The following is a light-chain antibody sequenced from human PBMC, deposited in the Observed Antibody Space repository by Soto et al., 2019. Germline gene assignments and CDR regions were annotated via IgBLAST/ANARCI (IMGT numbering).Light chain of an antibody. V-gene: IGLV2-8*01. CDR2: EVS. CDR3: CSYAGDSTPYV. Sequence: QSVLTQPPSVSGSPGQSVTISCTGTSSDVGGYNYVSWYQQHPGRAPKLMIYEVSKRPSGVPNRFSGSKSGNTASLTVSGLQAEDEADYYCCSYAGDSTPYVFGTGTKVTVL. CDR1: SSDVGGYNY. J-gene: IGLJ1*01.